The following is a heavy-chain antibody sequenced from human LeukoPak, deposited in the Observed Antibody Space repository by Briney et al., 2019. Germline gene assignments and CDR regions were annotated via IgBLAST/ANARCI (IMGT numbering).Heavy chain of an antibody. Sequence: SETLSLTCTVSGGSISSGGYSWSWIRQHPGKGLEWIGYIYYSGSTYYNPSLKSRVTISVDTSKNQFSLKLSSVTAADTAVYYCARVGCSSTSCYDYWGQGTLVTVSS. CDR3: ARVGCSSTSCYDY. J-gene: IGHJ4*02. V-gene: IGHV4-31*03. CDR2: IYYSGST. D-gene: IGHD2-2*01. CDR1: GGSISSGGYS.